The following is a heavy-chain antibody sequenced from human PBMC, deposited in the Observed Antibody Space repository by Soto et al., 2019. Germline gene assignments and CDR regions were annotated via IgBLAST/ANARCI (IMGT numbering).Heavy chain of an antibody. Sequence: QVQLVQTGPEVKKPGASVKVSCKTSGYSFTSYGIHWVRQAPGQGLEWMGWISPYSGNTDYAQNFQGRVTMTTDTSTSTAYLEVRSLRSDDTAVYYCARIMRGGRKATGFYYWSQGTLVTVSS. CDR1: GYSFTSYG. D-gene: IGHD2-15*01. J-gene: IGHJ4*02. V-gene: IGHV1-18*01. CDR2: ISPYSGNT. CDR3: ARIMRGGRKATGFYY.